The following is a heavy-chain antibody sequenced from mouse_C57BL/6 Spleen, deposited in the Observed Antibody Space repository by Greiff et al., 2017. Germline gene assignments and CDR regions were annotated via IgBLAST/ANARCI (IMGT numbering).Heavy chain of an antibody. D-gene: IGHD2-5*01. Sequence: QVQLKESGAELVRPGTSVKVSCKASGYAFTNYLIEWVKQRPGQGLEWIGVINPGSGGTNYNEKFKGKATLTADKSSSTAYMQLSSLTSEDSAVYFCARDTDSNYAFDYWGQGTTLTVSS. CDR3: ARDTDSNYAFDY. J-gene: IGHJ2*01. V-gene: IGHV1-54*01. CDR2: INPGSGGT. CDR1: GYAFTNYL.